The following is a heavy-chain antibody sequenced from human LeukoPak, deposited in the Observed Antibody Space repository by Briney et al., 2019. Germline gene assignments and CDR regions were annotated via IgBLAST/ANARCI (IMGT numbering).Heavy chain of an antibody. Sequence: ASVKVSCKASGGTFSSYAISWVRQAPGQGLEWMGRIIPIFGIANYAQKFQGRVTITADKSTSTAYMELSSLRSGDTAVYYCARDRGSSSGWYDLPLNYYYYYGMDVWGQGTTVTVSS. CDR2: IIPIFGIA. V-gene: IGHV1-69*04. D-gene: IGHD6-19*01. CDR1: GGTFSSYA. CDR3: ARDRGSSSGWYDLPLNYYYYYGMDV. J-gene: IGHJ6*02.